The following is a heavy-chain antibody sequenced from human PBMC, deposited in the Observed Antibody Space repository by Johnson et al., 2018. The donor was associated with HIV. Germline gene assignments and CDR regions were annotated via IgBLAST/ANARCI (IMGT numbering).Heavy chain of an antibody. CDR3: AKDRYIKGASTGFDI. CDR1: GFTFSSYA. D-gene: IGHD2-8*02. V-gene: IGHV3-30*04. CDR2: ISYDGSEK. J-gene: IGHJ3*02. Sequence: QVQLVESGGGVVQPGRSLRLSCAASGFTFSSYAMHWVRQAPGKGLEWVAVISYDGSEKYYADSVKGRFTISRDNSKNTLYLQMNILRSEDTAVYYCAKDRYIKGASTGFDIWGQGTMVTVSS.